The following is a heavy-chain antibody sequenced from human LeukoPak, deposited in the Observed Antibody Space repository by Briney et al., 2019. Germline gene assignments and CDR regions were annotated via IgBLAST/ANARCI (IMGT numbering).Heavy chain of an antibody. J-gene: IGHJ4*02. Sequence: GGSLRLSCAASGFPFSSYSMNWVRQAPGKGLEWVSYISSSSSTIYYADSVKGRFTISRDNAKNSLYLQMNSLRAEDTAVYYCAREDSSGCDYWGQGTLVTVSS. CDR1: GFPFSSYS. D-gene: IGHD6-19*01. CDR3: AREDSSGCDY. V-gene: IGHV3-48*04. CDR2: ISSSSSTI.